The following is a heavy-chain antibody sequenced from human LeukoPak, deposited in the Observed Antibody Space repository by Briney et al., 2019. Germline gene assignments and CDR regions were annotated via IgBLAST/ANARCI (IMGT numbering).Heavy chain of an antibody. D-gene: IGHD2-2*03. J-gene: IGHJ3*02. CDR1: GFTFNTYS. Sequence: GGSLRLSCVASGFTFNTYSMNWVRQAPGKGLEWVSAISGSGGSTYYADSVKGRFTISRDNSKNTLYLQMNSLRAEDTAVYYCAKFGYCSSTSCYSGNHDAFDIWGQGTMVTVSS. V-gene: IGHV3-23*01. CDR3: AKFGYCSSTSCYSGNHDAFDI. CDR2: ISGSGGST.